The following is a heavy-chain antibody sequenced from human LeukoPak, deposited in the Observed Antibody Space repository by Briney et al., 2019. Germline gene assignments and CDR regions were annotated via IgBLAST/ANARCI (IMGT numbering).Heavy chain of an antibody. Sequence: GGSLRLSCAASGFTFSSYAMSWVRQAPGKGLEWVSAISGSGGSTYYADSVKGRFTISRDNSKSTLYLQMNSLRAEDTAVYYCAKDSPPFGVVTTYFDYWGQGTLVTVSS. V-gene: IGHV3-23*01. J-gene: IGHJ4*02. D-gene: IGHD3-3*01. CDR3: AKDSPPFGVVTTYFDY. CDR1: GFTFSSYA. CDR2: ISGSGGST.